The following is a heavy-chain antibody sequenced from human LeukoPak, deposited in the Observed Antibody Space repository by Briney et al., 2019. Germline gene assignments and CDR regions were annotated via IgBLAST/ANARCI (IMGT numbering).Heavy chain of an antibody. CDR2: ISSNSNYI. Sequence: GGSLRLSCAASGFTFSSYSMNWVRQAPGKGLEWVSSISSNSNYIYYADSVKGRFTISRDNAKNTLYLQMNSLRAEDTAVYYCARDHDILTGSDAFDIWGQGTMVTVSS. CDR1: GFTFSSYS. V-gene: IGHV3-21*01. J-gene: IGHJ3*02. CDR3: ARDHDILTGSDAFDI. D-gene: IGHD3-9*01.